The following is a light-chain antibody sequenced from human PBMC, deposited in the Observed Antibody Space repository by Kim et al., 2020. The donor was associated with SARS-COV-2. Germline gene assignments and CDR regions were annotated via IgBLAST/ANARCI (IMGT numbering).Light chain of an antibody. V-gene: IGLV4-69*01. CDR3: QTWGTGIRV. Sequence: ASVKLTSTLSSGHSSSAIAWHQQQPEKGPRYLMTLSSDGSHSKGDGIPDRFSGSSSGAERYLTISSLQSEDEADYYCQTWGTGIRVFGGGTQLTVL. CDR2: LSSDGSH. CDR1: SGHSSSA. J-gene: IGLJ3*02.